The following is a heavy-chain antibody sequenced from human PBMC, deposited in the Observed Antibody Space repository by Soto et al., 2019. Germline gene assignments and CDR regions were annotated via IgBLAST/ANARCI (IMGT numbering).Heavy chain of an antibody. CDR2: IWYDGSNK. J-gene: IGHJ6*02. CDR1: RFAFSSYG. D-gene: IGHD6-19*01. Sequence: PGGPLRLSSAACRFAFSSYGMPWVRQAPGKGVEWVAVIWYDGSNKYYADSVKGRFTISTDNSKNTLYLQMNSLRAEDTAVYYCAREDYSSGWYRQYYYAMDVWGQGTTVTVSS. V-gene: IGHV3-33*01. CDR3: AREDYSSGWYRQYYYAMDV.